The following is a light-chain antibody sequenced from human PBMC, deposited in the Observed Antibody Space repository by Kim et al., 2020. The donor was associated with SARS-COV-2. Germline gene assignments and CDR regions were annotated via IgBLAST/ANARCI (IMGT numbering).Light chain of an antibody. Sequence: SVKLNCTLSSGHSSNAITWHQHQPEKAPRYLMKVNSDGSHIKEDGISDRFSGSSSGAERYLTISSLQSEDEADYYCQTWGTGIWVFGGGTQLTVL. J-gene: IGLJ3*02. CDR3: QTWGTGIWV. V-gene: IGLV4-69*01. CDR2: VNSDGSH. CDR1: SGHSSNA.